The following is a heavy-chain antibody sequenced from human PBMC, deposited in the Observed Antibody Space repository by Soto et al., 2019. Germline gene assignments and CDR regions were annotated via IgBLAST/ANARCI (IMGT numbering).Heavy chain of an antibody. CDR2: FDPDEAET. D-gene: IGHD4-17*01. CDR1: GYTLNEVA. J-gene: IGHJ5*02. CDR3: TAYKGDYNFDH. Sequence: QVQLVQSGAEVKKPGASVKVSCKVSGYTLNEVAMHWVRQAPGKGLEWLGGFDPDEAETIYAQHFHGRVTMTEDTSTDTVYIELSSVRSEDTALYFCTAYKGDYNFDHWGEGTLVTVAS. V-gene: IGHV1-24*01.